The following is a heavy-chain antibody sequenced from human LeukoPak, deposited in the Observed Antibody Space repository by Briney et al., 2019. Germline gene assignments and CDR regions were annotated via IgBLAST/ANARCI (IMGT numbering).Heavy chain of an antibody. Sequence: SETLSLTCDVYGGSFSGFYWSCIRQPPGKGLEWIGEINHRGSTNYNPSLKSRVTISVDTSKNQFSLKLSSVTAADTAVFYCARDRSYYDSSGYFDYWGQGTLVTVSS. CDR3: ARDRSYYDSSGYFDY. J-gene: IGHJ4*02. D-gene: IGHD3-22*01. CDR2: INHRGST. CDR1: GGSFSGFY. V-gene: IGHV4-34*01.